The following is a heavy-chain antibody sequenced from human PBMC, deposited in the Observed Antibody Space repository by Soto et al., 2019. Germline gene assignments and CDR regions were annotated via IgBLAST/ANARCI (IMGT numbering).Heavy chain of an antibody. CDR3: ARDGSEGSGEIGYYYYMDV. D-gene: IGHD2-15*01. CDR2: ITSSGASI. CDR1: GFTFSSYS. V-gene: IGHV3-21*01. J-gene: IGHJ6*03. Sequence: EVQLVESGGGLVKPGGSLRLSCAASGFTFSSYSLNWVRQAPGKGLEWVSSITSSGASIYYADSVKGRFTISRDNAKNSLYLQMTSRRAEDTAVYYCARDGSEGSGEIGYYYYMDVWGKGTTATVSS.